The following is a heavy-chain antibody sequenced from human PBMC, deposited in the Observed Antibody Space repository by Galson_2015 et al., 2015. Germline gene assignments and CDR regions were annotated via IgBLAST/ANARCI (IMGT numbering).Heavy chain of an antibody. CDR3: AVSYCSGGSCYFPY. Sequence: SLRLSCAASGFTFSSNYMSWVRQAPGKGLEWVSVIYSGGSTYYADSVKGRFTISGDNSKNTLYLQMNSLRAEDTAVYYCAVSYCSGGSCYFPYWGQGTLVTVSS. CDR2: IYSGGST. CDR1: GFTFSSNY. D-gene: IGHD2-15*01. V-gene: IGHV3-53*01. J-gene: IGHJ4*02.